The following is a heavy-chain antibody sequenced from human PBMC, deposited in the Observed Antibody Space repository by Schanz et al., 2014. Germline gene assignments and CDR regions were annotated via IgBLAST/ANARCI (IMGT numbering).Heavy chain of an antibody. J-gene: IGHJ4*02. V-gene: IGHV1-18*01. CDR1: GYTFTDYG. D-gene: IGHD4-17*01. Sequence: QVQVVQSGAEVKKPGASVKVSCKASGYTFTDYGVIWVRQAPGQGLEWMGWISTSNGNTNYTQKFQGRVTMTIDPYTSTAYMELSSLRSEDTAVYYCARGYGDSPTDFWGQGTLVTVSS. CDR3: ARGYGDSPTDF. CDR2: ISTSNGNT.